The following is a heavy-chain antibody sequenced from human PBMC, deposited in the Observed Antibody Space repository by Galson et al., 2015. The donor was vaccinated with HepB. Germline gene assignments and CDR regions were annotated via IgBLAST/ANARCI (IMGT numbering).Heavy chain of an antibody. CDR3: ARDCSSANCHGTYYMAV. V-gene: IGHV1-18*01. J-gene: IGHJ6*03. Sequence: SCKASGYSFNSFGVSWVRQAPGQGLEWMGWISVYSGNKNYAQNFQGRLSLTTDTSTSTAYMELRSLRSDDTAVYYCARDCSSANCHGTYYMAVWGEGTTVTVSS. CDR2: ISVYSGNK. D-gene: IGHD2-2*01. CDR1: GYSFNSFG.